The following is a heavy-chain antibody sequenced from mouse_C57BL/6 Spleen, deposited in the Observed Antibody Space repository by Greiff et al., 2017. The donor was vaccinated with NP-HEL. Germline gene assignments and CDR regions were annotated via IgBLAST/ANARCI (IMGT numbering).Heavy chain of an antibody. Sequence: VKLMESGPELVKPGASVKISCKASGYSFTSYYIHWVKQRPGQGLEWIGWIYPGSGNTKYNEKFKGKATLTADTSSSTAYMQLSSLTSEDSAVYYCARSYGSRGGYFDVWGTGTTVTVSS. CDR3: ARSYGSRGGYFDV. J-gene: IGHJ1*03. V-gene: IGHV1-66*01. D-gene: IGHD1-1*01. CDR1: GYSFTSYY. CDR2: IYPGSGNT.